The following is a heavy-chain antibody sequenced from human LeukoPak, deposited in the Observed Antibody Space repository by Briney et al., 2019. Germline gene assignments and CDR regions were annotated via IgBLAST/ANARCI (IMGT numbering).Heavy chain of an antibody. Sequence: PGGSLRLSSAPSGFSVSSNYMSSVRHAPGKGLEWVSVIYSGGSTYYADSVKSRFIISRDNSKNTLYLQMNSLRAEDTAVYYCASVVRGVIIFDYWGQGTLVTVSS. CDR1: GFSVSSNY. CDR3: ASVVRGVIIFDY. V-gene: IGHV3-66*01. CDR2: IYSGGST. J-gene: IGHJ4*02. D-gene: IGHD3-10*01.